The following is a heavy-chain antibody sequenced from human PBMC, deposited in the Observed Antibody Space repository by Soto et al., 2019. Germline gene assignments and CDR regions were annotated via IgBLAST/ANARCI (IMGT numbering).Heavy chain of an antibody. J-gene: IGHJ6*02. CDR1: GFVFGDYS. Sequence: GGSLGLGCTPFGFVFGDYSMNWVRKAPGKGLEWISYVTTTSSTMYYADSVKGRFTISRDNAKNSLYLQMNSLRDEDTAVYYCARDSSGRQYYGMDVWGQGTTVTVSS. CDR3: ARDSSGRQYYGMDV. CDR2: VTTTSSTM. V-gene: IGHV3-48*02. D-gene: IGHD3-22*01.